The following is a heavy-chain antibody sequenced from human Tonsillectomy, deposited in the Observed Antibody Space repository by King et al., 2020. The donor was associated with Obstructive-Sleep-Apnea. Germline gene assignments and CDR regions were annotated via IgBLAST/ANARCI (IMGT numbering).Heavy chain of an antibody. CDR1: GFTFSSYG. Sequence: VQLVESGGGVVQPGRSPRLSCAASGFTFSSYGMHWVRQAPGKGLEWVAFISSNESDKYYADYVKGRFTISRDNPKKTLFLQMSGLRVEDTALYYCAREGNSNTGRLDYGVDVWGQGTTVTVSS. CDR3: AREGNSNTGRLDYGVDV. V-gene: IGHV3-30*03. D-gene: IGHD4-23*01. CDR2: ISSNESDK. J-gene: IGHJ6*02.